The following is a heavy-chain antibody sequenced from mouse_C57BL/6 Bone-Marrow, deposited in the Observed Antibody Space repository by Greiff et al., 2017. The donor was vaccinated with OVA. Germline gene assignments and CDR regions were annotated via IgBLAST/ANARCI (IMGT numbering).Heavy chain of an antibody. D-gene: IGHD2-3*01. CDR1: GFTITNTY. J-gene: IGHJ3*01. CDR3: ARSDGYYDAD. Sequence: VQLQQSVAELVRPGASVKLSCTASGFTITNTYMHWVKQRPEHGLEWIGTIDPATGSTNYDPKFQGKAILTADTSSNTAYLPLSSLTSEDTAIYYCARSDGYYDADWGNGTLVTVAA. V-gene: IGHV14-3*01. CDR2: IDPATGST.